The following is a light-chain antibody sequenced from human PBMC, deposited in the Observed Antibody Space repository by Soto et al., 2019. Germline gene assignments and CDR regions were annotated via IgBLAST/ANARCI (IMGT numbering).Light chain of an antibody. CDR3: CSYAGRV. V-gene: IGLV2-23*01. CDR2: EGS. CDR1: SSDVGSYNL. Sequence: QSALTQPASVSGSPGQSITISCTGTSSDVGSYNLVSWYQQHLGKAPKLMIYEGSKRPSGVSNRFSGSKSGNTASLTISGLQAEDEADYYCCSYAGRVFGGGTKLTVL. J-gene: IGLJ2*01.